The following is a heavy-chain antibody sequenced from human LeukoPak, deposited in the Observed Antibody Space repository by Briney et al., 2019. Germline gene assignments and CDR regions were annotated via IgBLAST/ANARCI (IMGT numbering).Heavy chain of an antibody. CDR1: GGSISSYY. CDR2: IYYSGST. D-gene: IGHD3-9*01. CDR3: ARLAVLRYFDWLLPGYFDY. V-gene: IGHV4-59*01. J-gene: IGHJ4*02. Sequence: SETLSLTCAVSGGSISSYYWSWIRQPPGKGLEWIGYIYYSGSTNYNPSLKSRVTISVDTSKNQFSLKLSSVTAADTAVYYCARLAVLRYFDWLLPGYFDYWGQGTLVTVSS.